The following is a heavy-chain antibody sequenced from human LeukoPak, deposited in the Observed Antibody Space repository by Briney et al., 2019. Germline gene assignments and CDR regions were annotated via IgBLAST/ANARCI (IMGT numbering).Heavy chain of an antibody. V-gene: IGHV1-69*13. D-gene: IGHD3-3*01. CDR1: GGTFSSYA. J-gene: IGHJ4*02. CDR3: ARGGTPYYDFWSAAQPIDY. Sequence: SVKVSCKASGGTFSSYAISWVRQAPGQGLEWMGGIIPIFGTANYAQKFQGRVTITADESTSTAYMELSSLRSEDTAVYYCARGGTPYYDFWSAAQPIDYWGQGTMVTVSS. CDR2: IIPIFGTA.